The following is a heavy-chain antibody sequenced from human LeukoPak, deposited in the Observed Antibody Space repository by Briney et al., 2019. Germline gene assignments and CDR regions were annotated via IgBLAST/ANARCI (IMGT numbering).Heavy chain of an antibody. J-gene: IGHJ3*02. CDR1: GGSISSYY. CDR3: ARYKEDYYDSSGYYSTRDAFDI. D-gene: IGHD3-22*01. V-gene: IGHV4-59*08. CDR2: IYYSGST. Sequence: PSETLSLTCTASGGSISSYYWSWIRQPPGKGLEWIGYIYYSGSTNYNPSLKSRVTISVDTSKNQFSLKLSSVTAADTAVYYCARYKEDYYDSSGYYSTRDAFDIWGQGTMVTVSS.